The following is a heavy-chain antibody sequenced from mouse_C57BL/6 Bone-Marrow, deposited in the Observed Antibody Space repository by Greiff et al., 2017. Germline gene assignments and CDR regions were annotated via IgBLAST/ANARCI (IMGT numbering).Heavy chain of an antibody. CDR2: IDPENCDT. D-gene: IGHD1-1*01. CDR3: TTVVHY. J-gene: IGHJ2*01. V-gene: IGHV14-4*01. CDR1: GFNIKDDY. Sequence: EVQVVESGAELVRPGASVKLSCTASGFNIKDDYMHWVKQRPEQGLEWIGWIDPENCDTEYASKFQGKATITADTSSNTAYLQLSSLTSEDTAVYYCTTVVHYWGQGTTLTVSS.